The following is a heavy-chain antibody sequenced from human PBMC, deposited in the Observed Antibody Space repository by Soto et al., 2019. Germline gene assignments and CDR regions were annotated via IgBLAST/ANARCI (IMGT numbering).Heavy chain of an antibody. CDR2: MNPNSGNT. Sequence: QVQLVQSGAEVKKPGASVKVSCKASGYTFTSYDINWVRQATGQGLEWMGWMNPNSGNTGYAQKFQSRVTMTRNTSISTDYMELSSLRSEDTAVYYCARGGYCSGGSCYGIYYYGMDVWGQGTTVTVSS. D-gene: IGHD2-15*01. CDR1: GYTFTSYD. CDR3: ARGGYCSGGSCYGIYYYGMDV. J-gene: IGHJ6*02. V-gene: IGHV1-8*01.